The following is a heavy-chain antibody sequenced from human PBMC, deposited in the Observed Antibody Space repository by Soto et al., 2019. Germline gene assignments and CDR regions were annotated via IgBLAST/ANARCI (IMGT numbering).Heavy chain of an antibody. V-gene: IGHV3-73*01. CDR2: IRSKANSYAT. CDR3: TRDPLLTGTTYDFDY. Sequence: GGSLRLSCAASGFTFSGSAMHWVRQASGKGLEWVGRIRSKANSYATAYAASVKGRFTISRDDSKNTAYLQMNSLKTEDTAVYYCTRDPLLTGTTYDFDYWGQGTLLPVSS. J-gene: IGHJ4*02. CDR1: GFTFSGSA. D-gene: IGHD1-7*01.